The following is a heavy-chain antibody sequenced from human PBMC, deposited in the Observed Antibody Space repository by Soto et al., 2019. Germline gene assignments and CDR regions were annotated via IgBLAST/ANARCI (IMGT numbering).Heavy chain of an antibody. CDR1: GFTFSSYA. CDR3: ARGSSSWYLKNAFDI. Sequence: PGGSLRLSCAASGFTFSSYAMHWVRQAPGKGLEWVAVISYDGSNKYYADSVKGRFTISRDNSKNTLYLQMNSLRAEDTAVYYCARGSSSWYLKNAFDIWGQGTMVTVSS. J-gene: IGHJ3*02. CDR2: ISYDGSNK. V-gene: IGHV3-30-3*01. D-gene: IGHD6-13*01.